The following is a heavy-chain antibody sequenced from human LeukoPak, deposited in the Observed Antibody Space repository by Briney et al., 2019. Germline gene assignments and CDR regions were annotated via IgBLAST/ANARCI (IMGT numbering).Heavy chain of an antibody. CDR1: GYTFTSYA. CDR2: INAGNGNT. J-gene: IGHJ4*02. CDR3: ARGKYYYDSSGYYEPDY. V-gene: IGHV1-3*01. Sequence: ASVKVSCKASGYTFTSYAMHWVRQAPGQRLEWMGWINAGNGNTKYSQKFQGRVTITRDTSASTAYMELSSLRSEDTAVYYCARGKYYYDSSGYYEPDYWGQGTLVTVSS. D-gene: IGHD3-22*01.